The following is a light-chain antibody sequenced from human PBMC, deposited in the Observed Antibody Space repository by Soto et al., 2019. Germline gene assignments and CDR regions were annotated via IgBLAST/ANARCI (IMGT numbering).Light chain of an antibody. Sequence: EIVLTQSPGTLSLSPGERATLSCRASQSVSSSYLAWYQQKPGQAPRILIYGASSRATGIPDRFSRSGSGTDFTLTVSTLEPKDITVYYCQQDDSSPTAYGPGTKVD. V-gene: IGKV3-20*01. CDR3: QQDDSSPTA. J-gene: IGKJ3*01. CDR1: QSVSSSY. CDR2: GAS.